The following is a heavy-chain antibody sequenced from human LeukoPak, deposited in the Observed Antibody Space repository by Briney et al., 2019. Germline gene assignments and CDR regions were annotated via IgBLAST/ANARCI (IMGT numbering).Heavy chain of an antibody. V-gene: IGHV4-4*07. CDR2: LYTSGST. CDR1: GGSLSSYY. CDR3: ASGSGSYSHWFDP. Sequence: SETLSLTCTVSGGSLSSYYWNWIRQPAGKGLEWIGRLYTSGSTNYNPSLKSRVTMSVDTSKNQFSLKLTSVTAADTAVYYCASGSGSYSHWFDPWGQGILVTVSS. J-gene: IGHJ5*02. D-gene: IGHD3-10*01.